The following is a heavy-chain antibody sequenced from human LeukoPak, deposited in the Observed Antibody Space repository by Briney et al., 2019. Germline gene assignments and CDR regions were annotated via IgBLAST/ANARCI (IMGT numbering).Heavy chain of an antibody. J-gene: IGHJ3*02. CDR2: IYYSGNT. V-gene: IGHV4-59*01. D-gene: IGHD3-10*01. CDR3: ARDLTGGYGSGSYYAFDI. CDR1: GGSISSYY. Sequence: SETLPLTCTVSGGSISSYYWSWIRQPPGKGLEWIGYIYYSGNTNYNPSLKSRVTISVDTSRNQFSLKLSSLTAADTAVYYCARDLTGGYGSGSYYAFDIWGQGTMVTVSS.